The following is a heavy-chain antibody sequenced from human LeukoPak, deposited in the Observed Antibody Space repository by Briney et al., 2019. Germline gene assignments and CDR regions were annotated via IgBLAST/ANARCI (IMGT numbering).Heavy chain of an antibody. V-gene: IGHV4-59*01. CDR1: GGSISSYY. CDR3: ATKELAEDWFDP. J-gene: IGHJ5*02. CDR2: IYYSGST. D-gene: IGHD6-6*01. Sequence: SETLSLTCTVSGGSISSYYWSWIRQPPGKGLEWIGYIYYSGSTNYNPSLKSRVTISVDTSKNQFSLKLSSVTAADTAVYYCATKELAEDWFDPWGQGTLVTVSS.